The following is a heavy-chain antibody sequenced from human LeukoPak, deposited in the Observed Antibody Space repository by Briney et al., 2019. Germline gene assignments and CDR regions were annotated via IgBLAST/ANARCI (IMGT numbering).Heavy chain of an antibody. Sequence: SETLSLTCTVSGGSVSSYYWSWIRQPPGKGLEWIGCIHYSGSTDFNPSLKSRITISVDTSKNQFSLKINSVTAADTAIYYCARVQWLPLDVFNFWGQGTMVTVSS. D-gene: IGHD6-19*01. J-gene: IGHJ3*01. V-gene: IGHV4-59*02. CDR1: GGSVSSYY. CDR2: IHYSGST. CDR3: ARVQWLPLDVFNF.